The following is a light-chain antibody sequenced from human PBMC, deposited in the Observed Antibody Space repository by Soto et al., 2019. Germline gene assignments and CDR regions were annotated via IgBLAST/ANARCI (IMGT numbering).Light chain of an antibody. CDR1: QSIRDY. Sequence: DIEMTQSPSSLSTSVGDTVTITCRASQSIRDYLNWYQQKPGEAPKLLIYASSTLQSGVPSRFSGSGSGTDFALTISSLQPEDFATYYCQQSYLTPLTFGGGTKVEIE. V-gene: IGKV1-39*01. J-gene: IGKJ4*01. CDR2: ASS. CDR3: QQSYLTPLT.